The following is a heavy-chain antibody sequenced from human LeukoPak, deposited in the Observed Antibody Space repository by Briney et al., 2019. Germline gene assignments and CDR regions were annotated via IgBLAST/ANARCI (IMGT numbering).Heavy chain of an antibody. CDR2: ISSSSTYI. CDR3: ARGATYAYYQDY. V-gene: IGHV3-21*01. Sequence: GGSLRLSCAASGFTFSSYSMNWVRQAPGKGLEWVSSISSSSTYIYYADSVKGRFTISRDNAKNTLYLQMNSLRAEDTAVYYCARGATYAYYQDYWGQGTLVTVSS. CDR1: GFTFSSYS. D-gene: IGHD1-26*01. J-gene: IGHJ4*02.